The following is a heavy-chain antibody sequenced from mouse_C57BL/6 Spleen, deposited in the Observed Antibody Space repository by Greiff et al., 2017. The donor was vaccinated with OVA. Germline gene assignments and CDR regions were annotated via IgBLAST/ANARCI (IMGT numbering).Heavy chain of an antibody. D-gene: IGHD3-2*02. CDR3: ARSDSSGYPYYAMDY. J-gene: IGHJ4*01. V-gene: IGHV1-80*01. CDR1: GYAFSSYW. Sequence: QVQLQQSGAELVKPGASVKISCKASGYAFSSYWMNWVKQRPGKGLEWIGQIYPGDGDTNYNGKFKGKATLTADKSSSTAYMQLSSLTSEDSAVYFCARSDSSGYPYYAMDYWGQGTSVTVSS. CDR2: IYPGDGDT.